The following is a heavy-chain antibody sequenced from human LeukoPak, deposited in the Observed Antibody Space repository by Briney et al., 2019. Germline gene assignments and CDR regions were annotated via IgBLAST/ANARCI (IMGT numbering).Heavy chain of an antibody. CDR2: IKQDGSDK. CDR1: GFTFSNFW. V-gene: IGHV3-7*01. Sequence: PGGSLRLSCAASGFTFSNFWMTWVHQAPGKGLEWVANIKQDGSDKYYVDSVKGRFTISRDNAKNSLYLQMNSLRAEDTAVYYCARDYYYGSGMTNWGQGTLVTVSS. D-gene: IGHD3-10*01. J-gene: IGHJ4*02. CDR3: ARDYYYGSGMTN.